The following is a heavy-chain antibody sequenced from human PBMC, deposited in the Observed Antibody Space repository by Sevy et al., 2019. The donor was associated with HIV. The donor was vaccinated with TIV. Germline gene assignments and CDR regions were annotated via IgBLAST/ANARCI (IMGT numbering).Heavy chain of an antibody. Sequence: ASVKVSCKASGYTFTSYYMHWVRQAPGQGLEWMGIINPSGGSTIYAQKFQGRVTMTRDTSMSTLYMELSSLRSEDTAVYYCARADCSGGSCHFDYWGQGTLVTVSS. V-gene: IGHV1-46*01. CDR1: GYTFTSYY. J-gene: IGHJ4*02. CDR2: INPSGGST. CDR3: ARADCSGGSCHFDY. D-gene: IGHD2-15*01.